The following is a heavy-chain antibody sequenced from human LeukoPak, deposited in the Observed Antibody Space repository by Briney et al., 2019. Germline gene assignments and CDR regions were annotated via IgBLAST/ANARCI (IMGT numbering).Heavy chain of an antibody. D-gene: IGHD2-15*01. Sequence: GGSLRLSCAASGFTFSSYGMHWVRQAPGKGLEWVAVISYDGSNKYYADSVKGRLTISRDNSKNTLYLQMNSLRVEDAAVYYCAKAPVTSCRGAFCYPFDSWGQGTLVTVSS. CDR2: ISYDGSNK. CDR1: GFTFSSYG. V-gene: IGHV3-30*18. J-gene: IGHJ4*02. CDR3: AKAPVTSCRGAFCYPFDS.